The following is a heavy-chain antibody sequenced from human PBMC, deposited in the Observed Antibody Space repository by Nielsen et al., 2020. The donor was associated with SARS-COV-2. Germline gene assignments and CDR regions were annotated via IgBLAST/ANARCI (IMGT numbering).Heavy chain of an antibody. J-gene: IGHJ4*02. V-gene: IGHV3-49*04. D-gene: IGHD6-19*01. CDR1: GFTFGDYA. CDR3: ATVQWLLPS. CDR2: IRSKAYGGTT. Sequence: GESLKISCTASGFTFGDYAMSWVRQAPGKGLEWVGFIRSKAYGGTTEYAASVKGRFTISRDDSKSIAYLQMNSLKIEDTAVYYCATVQWLLPSWGQGTLVTVSS.